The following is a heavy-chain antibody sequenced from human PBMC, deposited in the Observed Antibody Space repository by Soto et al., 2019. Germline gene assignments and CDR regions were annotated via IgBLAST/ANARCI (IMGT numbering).Heavy chain of an antibody. Sequence: GGSLRLSCAASGFTFSSYGMHWVRQAPGKGLEWVAVISYDGSNKYYADSVKGRFTISRDNSKNTLYLQMNSLRAEDTAVYYCAKEHIAAAGTFDYWGQGTLVTVSS. CDR3: AKEHIAAAGTFDY. CDR1: GFTFSSYG. J-gene: IGHJ4*02. CDR2: ISYDGSNK. V-gene: IGHV3-30*18. D-gene: IGHD6-13*01.